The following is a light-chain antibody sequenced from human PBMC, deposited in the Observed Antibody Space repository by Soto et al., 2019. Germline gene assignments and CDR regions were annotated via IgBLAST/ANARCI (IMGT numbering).Light chain of an antibody. CDR1: SSDVGSYNY. CDR3: SSYTSSSTL. J-gene: IGLJ1*01. Sequence: QSALTQPASVSGSPGQSITISCTGTSSDVGSYNYVSWYQQHPGKAPKLMIYAVSDRPSGISSHFSGSKSGNTASLTISGLQTEDEADYYCSSYTSSSTLFGTGTKVTVL. CDR2: AVS. V-gene: IGLV2-14*01.